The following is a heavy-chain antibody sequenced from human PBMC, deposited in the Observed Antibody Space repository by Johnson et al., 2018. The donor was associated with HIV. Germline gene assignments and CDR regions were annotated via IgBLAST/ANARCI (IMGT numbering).Heavy chain of an antibody. V-gene: IGHV3-30*04. CDR3: AKGRWELLAGAFDI. D-gene: IGHD1-26*01. CDR2: ISYDGSNK. J-gene: IGHJ3*02. Sequence: QVQLVESGGGLVQPGRSLRLSCTASGFTFGDYAMSWVRQAPGKGLEWVAVISYDGSNKYYADSVKGRFTISRDNSKNTLYLQMNSLRAEDTAAYYCAKGRWELLAGAFDIWGQGTTVTVSS. CDR1: GFTFGDYA.